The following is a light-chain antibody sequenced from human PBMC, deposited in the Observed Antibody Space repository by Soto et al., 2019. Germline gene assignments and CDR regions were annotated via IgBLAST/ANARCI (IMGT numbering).Light chain of an antibody. CDR2: FNI. CDR3: AAWDDSLNGYV. J-gene: IGLJ1*01. V-gene: IGLV1-44*01. CDR1: SSNIGSNT. Sequence: QSVLSQPPSASGTPGQRVTISCSGSSSNIGSNTVNWYQQFPGTAPKLLIYFNIQRPSGVPDRFSGSKSGTSASLAISGLQSEDEADYYCAAWDDSLNGYVSGTGTKVTV.